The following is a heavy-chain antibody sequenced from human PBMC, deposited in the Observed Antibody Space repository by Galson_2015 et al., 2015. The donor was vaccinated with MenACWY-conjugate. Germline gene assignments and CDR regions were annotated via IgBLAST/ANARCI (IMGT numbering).Heavy chain of an antibody. D-gene: IGHD1-1*01. V-gene: IGHV1-69*06. Sequence: SVKVSCKASGGTFSSYAISWVRQAPGQGLEWMGVIIPIFGTANYAQKFQGRVTITADKSTSTAYMELSSLRSEDTAVYYCARGLTLEQLDYYYYYMDVWGKGTTVTVSS. J-gene: IGHJ6*03. CDR1: GGTFSSYA. CDR3: ARGLTLEQLDYYYYYMDV. CDR2: IIPIFGTA.